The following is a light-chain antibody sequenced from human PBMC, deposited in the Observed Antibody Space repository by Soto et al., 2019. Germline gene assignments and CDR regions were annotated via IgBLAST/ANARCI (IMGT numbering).Light chain of an antibody. Sequence: DIQLTQSPSFLSASVGDRVTITCRASQGISSYLAWYQQKPGKAPKLLIYGASTLQSGVPSRFSGSGSWTEFTLTISSLQPEDSATYYCQQLTSYPRTFGQGTKVEIK. CDR2: GAS. CDR3: QQLTSYPRT. CDR1: QGISSY. V-gene: IGKV1-9*01. J-gene: IGKJ1*01.